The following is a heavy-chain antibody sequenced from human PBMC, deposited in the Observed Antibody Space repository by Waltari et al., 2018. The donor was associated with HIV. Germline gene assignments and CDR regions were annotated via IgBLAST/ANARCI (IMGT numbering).Heavy chain of an antibody. Sequence: EVQLLESGGGLVQPGGSLRLSCAASGFTFSSYAMSWVRQAPGKGLEWVSASSGSGGSTYYADSVKVRFTISRDNSKNTLDLQMNSLRAEDTAVHYCAKCLGGSYSFDYWGQGTLVTVSS. V-gene: IGHV3-23*01. CDR3: AKCLGGSYSFDY. D-gene: IGHD1-26*01. CDR1: GFTFSSYA. CDR2: SSGSGGST. J-gene: IGHJ4*02.